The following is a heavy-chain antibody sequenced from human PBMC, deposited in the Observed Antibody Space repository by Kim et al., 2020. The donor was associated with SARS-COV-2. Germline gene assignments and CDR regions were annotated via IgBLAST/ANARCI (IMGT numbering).Heavy chain of an antibody. D-gene: IGHD1-26*01. V-gene: IGHV3-48*02. CDR1: GFTFSSYS. Sequence: GGSLRLSCAASGFTFSSYSMNWVRQAPGKGLEWVSYIISSSSTIYYADSVKGRFTISRDNSKNSLYLQMNSLRDEDTAVYYCARVQGGSYYPSEFDYWGQGTLVTVSS. CDR3: ARVQGGSYYPSEFDY. J-gene: IGHJ4*02. CDR2: IISSSSTI.